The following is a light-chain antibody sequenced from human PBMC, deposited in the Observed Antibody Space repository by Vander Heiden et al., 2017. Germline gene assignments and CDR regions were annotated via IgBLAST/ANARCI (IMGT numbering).Light chain of an antibody. CDR2: GAS. CDR1: QTVSSN. Sequence: EIVMTQSPATLSVSPGESVTLPCRASQTVSSNLAWYQQKPGQAPRLLIYGASTRATGMPARFSGSGSGTEFTLTISSLHSEDFAVYYCQQYYNRPRTFGQGTKVEIK. J-gene: IGKJ1*01. V-gene: IGKV3-15*01. CDR3: QQYYNRPRT.